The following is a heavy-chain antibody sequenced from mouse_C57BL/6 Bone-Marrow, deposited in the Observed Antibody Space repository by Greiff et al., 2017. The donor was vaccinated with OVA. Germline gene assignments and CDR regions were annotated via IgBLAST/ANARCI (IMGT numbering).Heavy chain of an antibody. CDR3: ARNMRFAY. CDR2: ISSGSSTI. Sequence: DVQLQESGGGLVKPGGSLKLSCAASGFTFSDYGMHWVRQAPEKGLEWVAYISSGSSTIYYADTVKGRFTSSRDNAKNTLFLQMTSLRSEDTAMYYCARNMRFAYWGQGTLVTVSA. V-gene: IGHV5-17*01. CDR1: GFTFSDYG. J-gene: IGHJ3*01.